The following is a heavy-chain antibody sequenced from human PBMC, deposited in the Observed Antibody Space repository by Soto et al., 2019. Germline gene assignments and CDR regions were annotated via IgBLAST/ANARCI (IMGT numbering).Heavy chain of an antibody. V-gene: IGHV3-53*01. J-gene: IGHJ4*02. Sequence: PGGFLRLSCAASGFTVSTNYMSWVRQSPGKGLEWVSVIYTGGSTYYADSVKGRFTISRDNSKNRLFLQMNSLRAEDTAIYYCAKCMGSSWIGVIDNWGQGTLVTVSS. CDR1: GFTVSTNY. CDR2: IYTGGST. CDR3: AKCMGSSWIGVIDN. D-gene: IGHD6-13*01.